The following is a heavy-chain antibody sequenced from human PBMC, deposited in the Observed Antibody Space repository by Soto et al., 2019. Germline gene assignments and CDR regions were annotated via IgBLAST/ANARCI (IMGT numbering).Heavy chain of an antibody. D-gene: IGHD3-10*02. CDR3: AKSMSTQIVLSMD. Sequence: GGSLRLSCAASGFPFSNYAMSWVRQAPGEGLEWVAGIVDSGTRTFYADSVKGRFSISRDNSKNTLYLQMNSLGAEDTAFYYCAKSMSTQIVLSMDWGQGTLVTVSS. CDR1: GFPFSNYA. J-gene: IGHJ1*01. V-gene: IGHV3-23*01. CDR2: IVDSGTRT.